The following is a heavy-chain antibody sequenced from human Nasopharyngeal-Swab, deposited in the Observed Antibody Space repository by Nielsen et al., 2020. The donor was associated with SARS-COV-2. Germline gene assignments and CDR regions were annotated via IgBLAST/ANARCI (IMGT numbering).Heavy chain of an antibody. D-gene: IGHD6-13*01. CDR1: GGSISSYY. CDR2: INHSGST. CDR3: ARSLAAAGYDY. Sequence: GSLRLSCTVSGGSISSYYWSWIRQPPGKGLEWIGEINHSGSTNYNPSLKSRVTISVDTSKNQFSLKLSSVTAADTAVYYCARSLAAAGYDYWGQGTLVTVSS. V-gene: IGHV4-34*01. J-gene: IGHJ4*02.